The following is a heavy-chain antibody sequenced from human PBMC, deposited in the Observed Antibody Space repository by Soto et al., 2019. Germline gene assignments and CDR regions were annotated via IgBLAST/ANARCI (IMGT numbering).Heavy chain of an antibody. V-gene: IGHV1-2*02. J-gene: IGHJ3*02. CDR2: INPATGAA. Sequence: QLHLVQSGAVVKKPGASVTVSCSASGYPVTAYYMHWVRQAPGRGLEWMGGINPATGAAKYTQTFQGRVTMTRDTATSNVFMELSGLTSEDTAVFLCARGGGVGVAGSAAFDMWGQGTLVTVSS. CDR1: GYPVTAYY. D-gene: IGHD3-3*01. CDR3: ARGGGVGVAGSAAFDM.